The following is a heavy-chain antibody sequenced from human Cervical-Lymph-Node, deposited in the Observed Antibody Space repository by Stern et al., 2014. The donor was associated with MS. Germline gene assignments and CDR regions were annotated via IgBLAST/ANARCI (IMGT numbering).Heavy chain of an antibody. J-gene: IGHJ6*02. CDR2: INPSGGST. Sequence: VQLGESGAEVKKPGASVKVSCKASGYTFTSYYMHWVRQAPGQGLEWMGIINPSGGSTSYAQKFQGRVTMTRDTSTSTVYMELSSLRSEDTAVYYCARGGLAAAAPHRYYYYGMDVWGQGTTVTVSS. CDR3: ARGGLAAAAPHRYYYYGMDV. V-gene: IGHV1-46*01. D-gene: IGHD6-13*01. CDR1: GYTFTSYY.